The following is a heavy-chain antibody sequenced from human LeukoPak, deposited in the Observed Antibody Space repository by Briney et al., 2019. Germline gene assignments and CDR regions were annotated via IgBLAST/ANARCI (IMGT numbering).Heavy chain of an antibody. D-gene: IGHD1-26*01. V-gene: IGHV3-48*03. CDR2: IDSSGTTI. CDR3: ARVSESYHDY. J-gene: IGHJ4*02. CDR1: GFTFSSCE. Sequence: GGSLRLSCAASGFTFSSCEMNWLCQTPGKGLEGVSYIDSSGTTIYYADSVKGRITSSRDNAKNSLYLQMNSLRADDRAVYYCARVSESYHDYWGQGTLVTVPS.